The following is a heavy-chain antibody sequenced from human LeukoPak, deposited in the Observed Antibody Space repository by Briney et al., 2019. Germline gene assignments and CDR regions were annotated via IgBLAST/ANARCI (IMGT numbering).Heavy chain of an antibody. D-gene: IGHD3-3*01. CDR2: INSDGSST. CDR3: GKDRRDDFWSPFQGGFDI. CDR1: GFTFSSYW. V-gene: IGHV3-74*01. J-gene: IGHJ3*02. Sequence: PGGSLRLSCAASGFTFSSYWMHWVRQAPGEGLVWVSRINSDGSSTNYADSVKGRFTISRDNANNTLFLQMDSLRAEDTALYYCGKDRRDDFWSPFQGGFDIWGQGTMVTVSS.